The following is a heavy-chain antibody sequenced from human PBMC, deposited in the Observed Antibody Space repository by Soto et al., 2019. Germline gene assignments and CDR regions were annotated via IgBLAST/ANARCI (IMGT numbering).Heavy chain of an antibody. D-gene: IGHD1-26*01. J-gene: IGHJ4*02. CDR2: VSDSGGDT. V-gene: IGHV3-23*01. Sequence: EVQLLESGGGLVQPGGSLRLSCTASGFIFRNYAMSWVRQGPGKGLEWVSGVSDSGGDTYYADSVKGRFTISRDNSKNTLYLEMNSLRVEDTAVYYCARDHFGSYGYIDYWGQGTLVTVSS. CDR3: ARDHFGSYGYIDY. CDR1: GFIFRNYA.